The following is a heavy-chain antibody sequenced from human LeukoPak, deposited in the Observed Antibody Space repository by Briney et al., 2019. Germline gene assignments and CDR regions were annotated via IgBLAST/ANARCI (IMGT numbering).Heavy chain of an antibody. CDR2: ISAYNGNT. J-gene: IGHJ4*02. CDR1: GYTFTSYY. D-gene: IGHD3-3*01. Sequence: ASMKVSCKASGYTFTSYYMHWVRQAPGQGLEWMGWISAYNGNTNYAQKLQGRVTMTTDTSTSTAYMELRSLRSEDTAVYYCARGTHYDFWSGYHSWGQGTLVTVSS. V-gene: IGHV1-18*04. CDR3: ARGTHYDFWSGYHS.